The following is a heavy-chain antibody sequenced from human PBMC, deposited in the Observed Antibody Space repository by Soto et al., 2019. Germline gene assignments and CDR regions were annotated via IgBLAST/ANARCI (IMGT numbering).Heavy chain of an antibody. J-gene: IGHJ6*03. CDR1: GGSFSGYY. V-gene: IGHV4-34*01. Sequence: SETLSLTCAVYGGSFSGYYWSWIRQPPGKGLEWIGEINHSGSTNYNPSLKSRVTISVDTSKNQFSLKLSSVTAADTAVYYCARGGFVVVVVAATSPHYYYTDVWGKGTTVTVSS. CDR2: INHSGST. CDR3: ARGGFVVVVVAATSPHYYYTDV. D-gene: IGHD2-15*01.